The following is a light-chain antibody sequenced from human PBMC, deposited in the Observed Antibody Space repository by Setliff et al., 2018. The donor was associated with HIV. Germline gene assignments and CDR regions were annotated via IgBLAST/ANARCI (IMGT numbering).Light chain of an antibody. V-gene: IGLV2-14*03. CDR2: DVN. CDR1: SRDVGGGSNY. CDR3: CSFTSSNTYV. J-gene: IGLJ1*01. Sequence: QSALTQAASVSGSPGQSITMSCTGTSRDVGGGSNYVSWFQQHPGKAPKLIMFDVNKRPSGVSDRFSASKSGNTASLTISGLQADDEADYYCCSFTSSNTYVFGTGTKVTVL.